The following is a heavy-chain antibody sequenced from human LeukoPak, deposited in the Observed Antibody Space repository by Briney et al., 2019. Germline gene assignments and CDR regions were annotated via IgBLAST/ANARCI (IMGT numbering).Heavy chain of an antibody. J-gene: IGHJ4*02. D-gene: IGHD1-26*01. V-gene: IGHV3-72*01. CDR3: AREMGGSFGY. CDR2: TGNRANSYTT. Sequence: QPGGSLILSCAASGFTFSDHYMDWVRQAPGKGLEWVGRTGNRANSYTTEYAASVKGRFTISRDDSKNSLYLQMNSLKTEDTAVYYCAREMGGSFGYWGQGTLVTVSS. CDR1: GFTFSDHY.